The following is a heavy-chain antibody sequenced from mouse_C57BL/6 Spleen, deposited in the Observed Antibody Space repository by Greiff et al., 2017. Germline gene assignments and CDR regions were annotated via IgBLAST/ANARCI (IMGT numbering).Heavy chain of an antibody. Sequence: VQLQQPGAELVKPGASVKMSCKASGYTFTSYWITWVKQRPGQGLEWIGDIYPGSGSTNYNEKFKSKATLTVDTSSSPAYMQLSSLTSEDSAVYYCARRGTAQATYFDYWGQGTTLTVSS. J-gene: IGHJ2*01. CDR1: GYTFTSYW. CDR2: IYPGSGST. D-gene: IGHD3-2*02. CDR3: ARRGTAQATYFDY. V-gene: IGHV1-55*01.